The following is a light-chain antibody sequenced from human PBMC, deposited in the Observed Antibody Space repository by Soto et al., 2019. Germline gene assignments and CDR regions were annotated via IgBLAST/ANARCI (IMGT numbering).Light chain of an antibody. J-gene: IGKJ2*01. CDR3: QQYGSSPPYS. CDR1: QSVSNNY. Sequence: EVVLTQSPGTLSLSPGERATLSCRASQSVSNNYLAWYQQKPGQSPKRLIFGSSDRATVIPDRFSGSGSGTYFTLTISTLEPAVFAVYYYQQYGSSPPYSFGQGTKLEIK. V-gene: IGKV3-20*01. CDR2: GSS.